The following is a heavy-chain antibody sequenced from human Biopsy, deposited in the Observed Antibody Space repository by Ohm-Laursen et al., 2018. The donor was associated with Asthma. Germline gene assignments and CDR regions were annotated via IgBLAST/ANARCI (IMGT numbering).Heavy chain of an antibody. D-gene: IGHD2-8*01. CDR1: GGSLSSGPYY. CDR3: ARDLSGYCTSSACYGFDS. CDR2: TNYSGST. V-gene: IGHV4-31*03. Sequence: TLSLTCTVSGGSLSSGPYYWSWVRQHPGKGLEWIGYTNYSGSTFYSPSLESRVTVSVDTSKNQFSLKLSSVTAADTAVYYCARDLSGYCTSSACYGFDSWGQGTLVTVSS. J-gene: IGHJ5*01.